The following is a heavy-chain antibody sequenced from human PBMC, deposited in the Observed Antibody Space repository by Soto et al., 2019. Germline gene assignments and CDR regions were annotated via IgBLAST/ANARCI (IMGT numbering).Heavy chain of an antibody. Sequence: GGSLILSCAASGFTFSSYIMNWVRQAPGKGLEWVSYISSSSSTIYYADSVKGRFTISRDNAKNSLYLQMNSLRAEDTAVYYCARDSDDSSGYYLLGVYYFDYWGQGTLVTVSS. CDR1: GFTFSSYI. CDR2: ISSSSSTI. D-gene: IGHD3-22*01. CDR3: ARDSDDSSGYYLLGVYYFDY. V-gene: IGHV3-48*01. J-gene: IGHJ4*02.